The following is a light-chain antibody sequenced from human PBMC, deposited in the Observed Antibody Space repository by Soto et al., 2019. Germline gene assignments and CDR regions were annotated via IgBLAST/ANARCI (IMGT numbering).Light chain of an antibody. CDR2: KVS. CDR1: QSLVYSDGNTY. J-gene: IGKJ5*01. CDR3: MQGEHWPPIT. Sequence: DVVMTQSPLSLPVTLGQPASISCRSSQSLVYSDGNTYLNWFQQRPGQSPRRLIYKVSNRDSGVPDRFSGRGSGTDFTLKISRVDAEDGGVYYCMQGEHWPPITFGQGTRLEIK. V-gene: IGKV2-30*01.